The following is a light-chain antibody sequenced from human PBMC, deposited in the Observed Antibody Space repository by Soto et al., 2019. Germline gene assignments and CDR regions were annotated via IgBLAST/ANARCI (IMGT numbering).Light chain of an antibody. J-gene: IGKJ1*01. V-gene: IGKV1-27*01. CDR2: AAS. CDR1: QGISNY. CDR3: QNYNSGPRT. Sequence: DIQMTQAPSSLSASVGDRVTITCRASQGISNYLAWYQQKPGKVPKLLIHAASTLQSGVPSRFSGSGSGTAFTLTISSLQPDDVSTYYCQNYNSGPRTFGQGTKVEIK.